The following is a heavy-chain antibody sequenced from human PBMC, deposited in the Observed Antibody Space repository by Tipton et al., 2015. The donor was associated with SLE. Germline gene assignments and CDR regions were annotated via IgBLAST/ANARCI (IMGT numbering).Heavy chain of an antibody. CDR1: GGSVSSSSYY. D-gene: IGHD4/OR15-4a*01. Sequence: TLSLTCTVSGGSVSSSSYYWAWIRQPPEKAPEWIGYIYYSGTTYYNPSLKSRVTISVNTSTTHFSLELSSMTAADTAVYYCARRADDYSSWFDPWGQGTPVSDSS. CDR3: ARRADDYSSWFDP. V-gene: IGHV4-39*07. J-gene: IGHJ5*02. CDR2: IYYSGTT.